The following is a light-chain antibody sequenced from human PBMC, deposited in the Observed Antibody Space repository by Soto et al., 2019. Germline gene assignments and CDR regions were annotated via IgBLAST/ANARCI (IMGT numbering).Light chain of an antibody. CDR1: QSVNSNY. V-gene: IGKV3-20*01. Sequence: IVLTQSPGTLSLSPGERATLSCRASQSVNSNYLAWYQQKPGQAPRLLIFGASSRATGIPDRFSGSGSGTAFTLAISRLEPEDFAVYYWQQYGNSRLTFGGGTKVEIK. J-gene: IGKJ4*01. CDR2: GAS. CDR3: QQYGNSRLT.